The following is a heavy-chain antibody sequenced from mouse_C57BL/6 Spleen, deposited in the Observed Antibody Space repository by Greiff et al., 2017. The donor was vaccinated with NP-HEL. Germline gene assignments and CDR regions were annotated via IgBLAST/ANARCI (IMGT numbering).Heavy chain of an antibody. J-gene: IGHJ3*01. CDR1: GFSLTSYG. Sequence: QVQLQQSGPGLVQPSQSLSITCTVSGFSLTSYGVHWVRQSPGKGLEWLGVIWSGGSTDYNAAFISRLSISKDNSKSQVFFKMNSLQADDTAIYYCAREGVYYYGSSYGWFAYWGQGTLVTVSA. V-gene: IGHV2-2*01. D-gene: IGHD1-1*01. CDR2: IWSGGST. CDR3: AREGVYYYGSSYGWFAY.